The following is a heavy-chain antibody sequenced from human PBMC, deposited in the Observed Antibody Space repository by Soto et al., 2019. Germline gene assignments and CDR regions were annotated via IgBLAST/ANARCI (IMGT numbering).Heavy chain of an antibody. CDR3: TMNSQIGTSFGAFDI. CDR1: GITFSNVW. V-gene: IGHV3-15*01. Sequence: GGSLRLSCAASGITFSNVWMNWVRQAPGMGLEWVGRIKNKAHGGTADYAAPVKGRFIISRDDSKNTLFLQMNSLKTEDTAVYYCTMNSQIGTSFGAFDIWGQGTMVTVSS. D-gene: IGHD1-7*01. CDR2: IKNKAHGGTA. J-gene: IGHJ3*02.